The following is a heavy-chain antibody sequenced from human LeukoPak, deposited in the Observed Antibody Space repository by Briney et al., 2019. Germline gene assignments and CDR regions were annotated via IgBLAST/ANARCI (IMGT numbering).Heavy chain of an antibody. J-gene: IGHJ6*02. V-gene: IGHV4-59*08. CDR3: ARHGVPSTFISYYGMDV. Sequence: SETLSLTCTVSGGSISHYYWSWIRQPPGKGLEWIGYIYYSGSTNYNPSLKSRVTISVDTSKNQFSLKLSSVTAADTAVYYCARHGVPSTFISYYGMDVWGQGTTVTVSS. D-gene: IGHD3-16*01. CDR1: GGSISHYY. CDR2: IYYSGST.